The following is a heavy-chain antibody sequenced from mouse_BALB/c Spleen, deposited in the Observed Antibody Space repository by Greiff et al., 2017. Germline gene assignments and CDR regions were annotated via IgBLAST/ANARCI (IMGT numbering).Heavy chain of an antibody. V-gene: IGHV2-9*02. CDR2: IWAGGST. CDR1: GFSLTSYG. D-gene: IGHD2-3*01. Sequence: VQRVESGPGLVAPSQSLSITCTVSGFSLTSYGVHWVRQPPGKGLEWLGVIWAGGSTNYNSALMSRLSISKDNSKSQVFLKMNSLQTDDTAMYYCARDGYFLYYAMDYWGQGTSVTVSS. J-gene: IGHJ4*01. CDR3: ARDGYFLYYAMDY.